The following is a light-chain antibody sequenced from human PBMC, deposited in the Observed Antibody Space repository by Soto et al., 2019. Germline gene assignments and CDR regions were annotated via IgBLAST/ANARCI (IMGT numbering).Light chain of an antibody. CDR1: SSNIGSNY. J-gene: IGLJ3*02. CDR2: RNN. V-gene: IGLV1-47*01. CDR3: AAWDDSLSGPG. Sequence: QSVLTQPPSASGTHGQRVTISCSGSSSNIGSNYVYWYQQLPGTAPKLLIYRNNQRPSGVPDRFSGSKSGTSASLAISGLRSEDEADYYCAAWDDSLSGPGFGGGTKLTVL.